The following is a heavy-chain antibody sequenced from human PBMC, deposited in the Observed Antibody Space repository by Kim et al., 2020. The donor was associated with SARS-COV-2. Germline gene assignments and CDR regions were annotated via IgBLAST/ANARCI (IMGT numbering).Heavy chain of an antibody. D-gene: IGHD1-26*01. J-gene: IGHJ4*02. CDR1: GDSVSSNSYY. Sequence: SETLSLTCTVSGDSVSSNSYYWSWIRQPPGKGLEWIGYIYHNGRTNYNPSLKSRVTVSVDTSKNQFSLRLRYVTAADTAVYYCARVGLYSGSYYFDFWGRGTRVTVSS. CDR3: ARVGLYSGSYYFDF. V-gene: IGHV4-61*01. CDR2: IYHNGRT.